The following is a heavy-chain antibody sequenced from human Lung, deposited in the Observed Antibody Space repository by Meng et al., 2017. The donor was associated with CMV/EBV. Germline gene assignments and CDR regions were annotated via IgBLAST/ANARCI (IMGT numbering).Heavy chain of an antibody. CDR2: ISDVCDGT. CDR3: AKSSHVGPRLHFDY. V-gene: IGHV3-23*01. CDR1: GFTFSTYP. Sequence: GESLMLSCASSGFTFSTYPMSWVRQSPGKGLEWVSTISDVCDGTYYADSVQCRFTISRDNSNNTLYLQMLSLRADDTAVYYCAKSSHVGPRLHFDYSGRGXLVTFSS. J-gene: IGHJ4*02.